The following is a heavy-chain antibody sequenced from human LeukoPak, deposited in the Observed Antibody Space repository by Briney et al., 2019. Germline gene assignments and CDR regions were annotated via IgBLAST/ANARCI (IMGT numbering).Heavy chain of an antibody. J-gene: IGHJ5*02. CDR2: ISYDGTNK. Sequence: GGSLRLSCATSGFTFSTYGMHWVRQAPGKGLEWVTIISYDGTNKYYADSVKGRFTISRDKSKNTLDLQMDSLRAEDTAVYYCAKDLAPHRDGSHHGADAWGQGALVTVSS. CDR3: AKDLAPHRDGSHHGADA. D-gene: IGHD5-24*01. V-gene: IGHV3-30*18. CDR1: GFTFSTYG.